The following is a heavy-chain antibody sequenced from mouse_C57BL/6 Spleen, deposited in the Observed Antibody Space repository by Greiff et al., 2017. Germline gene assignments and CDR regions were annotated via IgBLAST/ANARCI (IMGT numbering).Heavy chain of an antibody. J-gene: IGHJ2*01. Sequence: VQLQQSGAELAKPGASVKLSCKASGYTFTSYWMHWVKQRPGQGLEWIGYINPSSGYTKYNQKFKDKATLTADKYSSTAYMQLSSLTYEDSAVYYCAGLDSSGYVDHWGQGTTLTVSS. V-gene: IGHV1-7*01. CDR3: AGLDSSGYVDH. D-gene: IGHD3-2*02. CDR1: GYTFTSYW. CDR2: INPSSGYT.